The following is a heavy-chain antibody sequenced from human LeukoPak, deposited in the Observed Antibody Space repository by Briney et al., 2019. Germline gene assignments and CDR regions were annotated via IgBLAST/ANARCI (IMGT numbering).Heavy chain of an antibody. D-gene: IGHD4-17*01. J-gene: IGHJ4*02. Sequence: GGSLRLSCVVSGFTFSDAWMSWVRQAPGKGLEWVGRLKGRTSTETTDFAAPVKGRFAMSRDDSKNTLFLQMNSLTAEDTAVYYCTWMATVTTVDVWGQGTLVTASS. CDR2: LKGRTSTETT. CDR1: GFTFSDAW. CDR3: TWMATVTTVDV. V-gene: IGHV3-15*01.